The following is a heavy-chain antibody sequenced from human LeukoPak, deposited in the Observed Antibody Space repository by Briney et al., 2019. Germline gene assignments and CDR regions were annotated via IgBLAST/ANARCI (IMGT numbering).Heavy chain of an antibody. J-gene: IGHJ6*03. V-gene: IGHV3-30*02. D-gene: IGHD3-3*01. CDR3: AKEGYYDFWSAKEAYYYYYMDV. CDR1: GFTFRSYG. Sequence: PGGSLRLSCAASGFTFRSYGMHWVRQAPGKGLEWVAFTRYDGSNKYHADSVKGRFTISRDNSKNTLYLQMNSLRAEDTAVYYCAKEGYYDFWSAKEAYYYYYMDVWGKGTTVTVSS. CDR2: TRYDGSNK.